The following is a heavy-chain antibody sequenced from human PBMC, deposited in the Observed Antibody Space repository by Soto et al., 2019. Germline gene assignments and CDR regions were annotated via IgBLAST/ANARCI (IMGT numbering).Heavy chain of an antibody. CDR1: GFSLSTRGVG. CDR2: IFWDHDK. J-gene: IGHJ4*02. CDR3: AHRPRGYAYYFDY. Sequence: QITLKESGPTLVKPTQTLTLTCTFSGFSLSTRGVGVAWIRQPPGKALEWLALIFWDHDKWYSPYLKSRLTLTEDTSKNQVGLTMTNMDPVHTATYYCAHRPRGYAYYFDYWGQGTLVTVSS. V-gene: IGHV2-5*02. D-gene: IGHD5-12*01.